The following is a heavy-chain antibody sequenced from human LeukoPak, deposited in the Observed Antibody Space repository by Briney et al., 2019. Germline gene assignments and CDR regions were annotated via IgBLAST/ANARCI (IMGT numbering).Heavy chain of an antibody. V-gene: IGHV3-21*01. CDR2: IRSYSSYI. D-gene: IGHD6-19*01. CDR3: ARGLYGSSGWYHPKDNHYYYMDV. J-gene: IGHJ6*03. Sequence: GGSLRLSCAASGFTFDTYNFNWVRQAPGKGLEWVATIRSYSSYIHYGDSVKGRFTISRDDAERSVYLQMDNVRVEDTAVYYCARGLYGSSGWYHPKDNHYYYMDVWGKGTTVTVSS. CDR1: GFTFDTYN.